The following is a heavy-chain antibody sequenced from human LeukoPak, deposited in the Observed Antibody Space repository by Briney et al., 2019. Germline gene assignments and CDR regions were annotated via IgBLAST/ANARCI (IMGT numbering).Heavy chain of an antibody. V-gene: IGHV1-69*01. CDR3: ARDRPYCSSTSCSLGY. J-gene: IGHJ4*02. Sequence: PIFGTANYAQNFHGRVTITADESTSTAYMELSSLRSEDTAVYYCARDRPYCSSTSCSLGYWGQGTLVTVSS. D-gene: IGHD2-2*01. CDR2: PIFGTA.